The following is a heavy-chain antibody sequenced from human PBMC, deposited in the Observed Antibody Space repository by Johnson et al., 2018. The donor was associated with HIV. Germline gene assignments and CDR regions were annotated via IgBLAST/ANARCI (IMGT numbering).Heavy chain of an antibody. Sequence: QVQLVESGGGVVQSGRSLRLSCAASGFTFSDYYMSWIRQAPGKGLEWVSNISSSGSTIYYADSVKGRFTISRDNAKNSLYLQMNSLRAEDTAVYYCARDDLGNPFSSYDAFDIWGQGTMVTVSS. J-gene: IGHJ3*02. CDR1: GFTFSDYY. V-gene: IGHV3-11*04. CDR2: ISSSGSTI. CDR3: ARDDLGNPFSSYDAFDI. D-gene: IGHD6-13*01.